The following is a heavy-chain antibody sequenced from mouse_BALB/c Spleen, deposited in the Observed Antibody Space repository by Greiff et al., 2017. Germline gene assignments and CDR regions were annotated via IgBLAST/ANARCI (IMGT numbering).Heavy chain of an antibody. CDR2: ISNLAYSI. V-gene: IGHV5-15*02. J-gene: IGHJ4*01. Sequence: EVHLVGSGGGLVQPGGSRKLSCAASGFTFSDYGLAWVRQAPGRGPEWVAFISNLAYSIYYADTVTGRFTISRENAKNTLYLEMSSLRSEDTAMYYCARDSPAMDYWGQGTSVTVSS. CDR1: GFTFSDYG. CDR3: ARDSPAMDY.